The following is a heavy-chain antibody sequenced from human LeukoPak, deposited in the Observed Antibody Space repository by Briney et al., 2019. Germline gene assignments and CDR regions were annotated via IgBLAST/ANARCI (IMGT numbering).Heavy chain of an antibody. CDR1: GGTFSSYA. J-gene: IGHJ6*03. CDR2: IIPISGTA. V-gene: IGHV1-69*13. D-gene: IGHD4-17*01. CDR3: AREARLRAMNYYYYMDV. Sequence: SVKVSCKASGGTFSSYAISWVRQAPGQGLDWMGGIIPISGTANYAQKFQGRVTITADESTSTAYMELSSLRSEDTAVYYCAREARLRAMNYYYYMDVWGKGTTVTVSS.